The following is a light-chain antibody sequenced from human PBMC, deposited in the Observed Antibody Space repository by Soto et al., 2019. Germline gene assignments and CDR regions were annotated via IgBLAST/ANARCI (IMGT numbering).Light chain of an antibody. J-gene: IGKJ4*01. Sequence: DIQMTQSPSSLSASVGDRVTITCRASQSISSYLNWYQQKPGKAPKLLIYAASSLQSGVPSRFSGSGSGTDFTLTISSLQPEDFATYYCQQSYSTPPTFGGRTKVEIK. CDR1: QSISSY. V-gene: IGKV1-39*01. CDR2: AAS. CDR3: QQSYSTPPT.